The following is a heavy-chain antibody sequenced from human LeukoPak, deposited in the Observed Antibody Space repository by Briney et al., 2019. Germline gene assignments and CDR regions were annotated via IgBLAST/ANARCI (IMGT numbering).Heavy chain of an antibody. J-gene: IGHJ5*02. D-gene: IGHD3-22*01. CDR2: IDPSGDKT. CDR3: ARGLDSNGYYAP. Sequence: ASVKVSCKASGYTFTGYYMHWVRQAPGQGLEWMGIIDPSGDKTTYAQKFQGRVTMTRDTSTSTVYMELSSLRSEDTAVYYCARGLDSNGYYAPWGQGTLVTVSS. CDR1: GYTFTGYY. V-gene: IGHV1-46*01.